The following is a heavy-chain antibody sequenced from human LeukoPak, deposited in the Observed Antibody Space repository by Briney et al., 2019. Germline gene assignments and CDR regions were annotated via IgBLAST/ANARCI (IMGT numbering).Heavy chain of an antibody. J-gene: IGHJ4*02. CDR1: GFTFSNYW. CDR3: AREVRGVIIRNPRFDY. D-gene: IGHD3-10*01. CDR2: IKQDGSEK. Sequence: GGSLRLSCAASGFTFSNYWMSWVRQAPGKGMEWVANIKQDGSEKYYVDSVKGRFTISRDNAKNSLYLQMNSLRAEDTAVYYCAREVRGVIIRNPRFDYWGQGTLVTVSS. V-gene: IGHV3-7*01.